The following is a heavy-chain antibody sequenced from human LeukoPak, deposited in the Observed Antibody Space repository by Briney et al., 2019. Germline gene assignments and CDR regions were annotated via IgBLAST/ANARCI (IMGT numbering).Heavy chain of an antibody. CDR1: GFTFSSYG. Sequence: PGGSLRLSYAASGFTFSSYGMHWVRQAPGKGLEWVAVISYDGSNKYYADSVKGRFTISRDNSKNTLYLQMNSLRAEDTAVYYCAKVCNSSGWYYFDYWGQGTLVTVSS. CDR3: AKVCNSSGWYYFDY. CDR2: ISYDGSNK. J-gene: IGHJ4*02. V-gene: IGHV3-30*18. D-gene: IGHD6-19*01.